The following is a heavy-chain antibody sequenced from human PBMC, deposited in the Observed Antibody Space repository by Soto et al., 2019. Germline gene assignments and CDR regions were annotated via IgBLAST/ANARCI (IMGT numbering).Heavy chain of an antibody. Sequence: PGGSLRLSCAASGFTFSSYGMHWVRQAPGKGLEWVAVISYDGSNKYYADSVKGRFTISRDNSKNTLYLQMNSLRAEDTAVYYCAKGPQWLADSTTVGDAFDIWGQGTMVTVSS. CDR1: GFTFSSYG. CDR2: ISYDGSNK. V-gene: IGHV3-30*18. J-gene: IGHJ3*02. D-gene: IGHD6-19*01. CDR3: AKGPQWLADSTTVGDAFDI.